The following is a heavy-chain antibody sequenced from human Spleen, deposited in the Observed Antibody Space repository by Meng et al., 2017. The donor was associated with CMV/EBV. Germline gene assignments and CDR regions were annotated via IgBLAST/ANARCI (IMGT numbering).Heavy chain of an antibody. Sequence: DGSNPHYEDSVRGRFTISRDNTKNSLYLQMNSLRAEDTAVYYCARHDYGDYGMGGEGLDSWGQGVLVTVSS. CDR2: DGSNP. D-gene: IGHD4-17*01. V-gene: IGHV3-7*03. J-gene: IGHJ4*02. CDR3: ARHDYGDYGMGGEGLDS.